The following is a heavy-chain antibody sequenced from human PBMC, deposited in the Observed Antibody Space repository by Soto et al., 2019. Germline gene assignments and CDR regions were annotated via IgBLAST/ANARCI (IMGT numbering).Heavy chain of an antibody. J-gene: IGHJ3*02. V-gene: IGHV1-69*13. CDR2: IIPIFGTA. CDR3: ARPSSGWSTDAFEI. Sequence: ASVKVSCKASGGTFSSYAISWVRQAPGQGLEWMGGIIPIFGTANYAQKFQGRVTITADESTSTAYMELSSLRSEDTAVYYCARPSSGWSTDAFEIWGQGTMVTVSS. D-gene: IGHD6-19*01. CDR1: GGTFSSYA.